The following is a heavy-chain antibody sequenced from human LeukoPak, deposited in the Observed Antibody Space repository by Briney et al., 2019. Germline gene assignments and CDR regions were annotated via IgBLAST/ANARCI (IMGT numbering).Heavy chain of an antibody. D-gene: IGHD3-10*01. V-gene: IGHV3-30*18. J-gene: IGHJ6*02. CDR2: ISYDGSNK. Sequence: PGGSLRLSCAASGFTFNSYGMHWVRQAPGKGLEWVAVISYDGSNKYYADSVKGRFTISRDNSKNTLYLQMNSLRAEDTAVYYCAKRWGDGDYLYYGMDVWGQGTTVTVSS. CDR1: GFTFNSYG. CDR3: AKRWGDGDYLYYGMDV.